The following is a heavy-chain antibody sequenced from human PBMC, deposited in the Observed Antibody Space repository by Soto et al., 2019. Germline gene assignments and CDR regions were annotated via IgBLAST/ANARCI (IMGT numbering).Heavy chain of an antibody. Sequence: QVQLVESGGGVVQPGRSLRLSCAVSGFTVSTYGMHWVRQAPGKGLEWVAVISRDGGTKYYADSVKGRFTISRDNSRNTLCLEMNSLRSDDMAVYYCTGDVASGYWGQGTLVTVSS. CDR3: TGDVASGY. CDR1: GFTVSTYG. D-gene: IGHD2-8*02. V-gene: IGHV3-30*03. J-gene: IGHJ4*02. CDR2: ISRDGGTK.